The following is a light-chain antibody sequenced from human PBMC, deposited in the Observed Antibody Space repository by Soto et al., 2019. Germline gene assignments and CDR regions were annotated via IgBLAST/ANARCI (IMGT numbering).Light chain of an antibody. CDR2: KAS. CDR1: QTISIW. J-gene: IGKJ1*01. Sequence: DIQMTQSPSTLSGSVGDSVTITCRASQTISIWLAWYHQKPGKAPKLLIYKASTLKSGVPSRFSGSGSGTEFTLTISSLQPDDFATYYCQHYNSYSEAFGQGTKVDI. CDR3: QHYNSYSEA. V-gene: IGKV1-5*03.